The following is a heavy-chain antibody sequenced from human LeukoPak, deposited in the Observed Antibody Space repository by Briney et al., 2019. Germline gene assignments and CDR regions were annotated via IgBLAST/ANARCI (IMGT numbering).Heavy chain of an antibody. J-gene: IGHJ3*02. D-gene: IGHD6-13*01. V-gene: IGHV3-15*01. CDR2: IKSKTDGGTT. CDR3: TTGGWQQLVYDAFDI. CDR1: GFTFSNAW. Sequence: GGSLRLSCAASGFTFSNAWMSWVRQAPGKGLEWVGRIKSKTDGGTTDYAAPVKGRFTISRDDSKNTLYLQMNSLKTEDTAVHYCTTGGWQQLVYDAFDIWGQGTMVTVSS.